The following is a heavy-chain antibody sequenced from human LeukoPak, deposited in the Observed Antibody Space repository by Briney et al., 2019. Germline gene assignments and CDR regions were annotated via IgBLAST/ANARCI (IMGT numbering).Heavy chain of an antibody. Sequence: GGSLRLSCAASGFTFRTYSMSWVRQAAGKGLEWIASVSKSSSYIYYADSVRGRFTISRDNANNSLYLQMNSLRAEDTAVYYCAKGSGVHYWGQGTLVIVSS. V-gene: IGHV3-21*01. CDR1: GFTFRTYS. CDR2: VSKSSSYI. J-gene: IGHJ4*02. CDR3: AKGSGVHY. D-gene: IGHD3-10*01.